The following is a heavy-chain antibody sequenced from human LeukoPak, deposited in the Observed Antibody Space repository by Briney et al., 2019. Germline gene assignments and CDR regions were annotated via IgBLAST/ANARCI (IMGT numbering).Heavy chain of an antibody. CDR2: ISVYNGDT. V-gene: IGHV1-18*01. CDR1: GYTFTNYV. D-gene: IGHD6-19*01. J-gene: IGHJ4*02. CDR3: ARYSSGLDY. Sequence: ASETVSFTASGYTFTNYVITWVRQAPGQGLEWMGWISVYNGDTNYAQNLQGRVTMTTDTSARTAYMELRSLRSDDTAVYYCARYSSGLDYWGQGTLITVSS.